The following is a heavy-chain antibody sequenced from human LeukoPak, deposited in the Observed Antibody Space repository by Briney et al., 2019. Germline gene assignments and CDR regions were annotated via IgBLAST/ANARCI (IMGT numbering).Heavy chain of an antibody. CDR3: ARGTMVRGVIMETLFDP. J-gene: IGHJ5*02. CDR1: GGSISSGGYS. CDR2: IYHSGST. Sequence: SETLSLTCAVSGGSISSGGYSWIWIRQPPGKGLEWIGYIYHSGSTYYNPSLKSRVTISVDRSKNQFSLKLSSVTAADTAVYYCARGTMVRGVIMETLFDPWGQGTLVTVSS. D-gene: IGHD3-10*01. V-gene: IGHV4-30-2*01.